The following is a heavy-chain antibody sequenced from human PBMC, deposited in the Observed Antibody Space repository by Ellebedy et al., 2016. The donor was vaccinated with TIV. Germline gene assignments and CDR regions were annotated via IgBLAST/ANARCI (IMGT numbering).Heavy chain of an antibody. CDR1: GGTFNTNA. J-gene: IGHJ4*02. CDR2: IMPRFGTT. CDR3: ARDMIQGMVARYLWFDY. Sequence: ASVKVSCKASGGTFNTNAISWVRQAPGQGLEWLGGIMPRFGTTNYPHKFQDRVTITADASTSTVYMELKSLRSEDTAVYYCARDMIQGMVARYLWFDYWGQGTLVTVSS. D-gene: IGHD5-12*01. V-gene: IGHV1-69*13.